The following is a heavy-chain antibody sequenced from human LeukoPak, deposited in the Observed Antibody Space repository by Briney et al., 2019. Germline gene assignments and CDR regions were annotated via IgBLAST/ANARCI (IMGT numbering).Heavy chain of an antibody. J-gene: IGHJ4*02. CDR3: VRDFRSADY. CDR1: GFTFSNYC. V-gene: IGHV3-74*01. CDR2: ICPGGTIT. Sequence: GGSLRLSCTASGFTFSNYCMHWVRQTPGKGLIWVSRICPGGTITNYADSVKGRFTISRDDAKNMMFLQMNSLRADDAAVYYCVRDFRSADYWGQGILVTVSS.